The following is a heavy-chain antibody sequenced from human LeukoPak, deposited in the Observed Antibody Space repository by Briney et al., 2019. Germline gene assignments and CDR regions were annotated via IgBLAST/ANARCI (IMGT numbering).Heavy chain of an antibody. V-gene: IGHV3-7*01. J-gene: IGHJ3*02. CDR1: GFTFSNYW. Sequence: GGSLRLSCAASGFTFSNYWMTWVRQAPGKGLEWVAHVKPDGSEKSYVDSVKGRFTISRDNAQNSLYLQMNSLRAEDTAVYYCARGRPYAFDIWGQGTMVTVSS. CDR3: ARGRPYAFDI. CDR2: VKPDGSEK.